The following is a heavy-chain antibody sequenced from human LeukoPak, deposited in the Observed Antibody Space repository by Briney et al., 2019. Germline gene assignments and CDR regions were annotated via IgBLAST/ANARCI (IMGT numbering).Heavy chain of an antibody. CDR2: IYSGSST. CDR1: GFTVSSNY. CDR3: ARSGSYFPLDY. J-gene: IGHJ4*02. Sequence: PGGSLRLSCAASGFTVSSNYMSWVRQAPGKGLEWVSVIYSGSSTYYADSVKGRFTISRDNSKNTLYLQMNSLRAEDTAVYYCARSGSYFPLDYWGQGTLVTVSS. V-gene: IGHV3-66*01. D-gene: IGHD1-26*01.